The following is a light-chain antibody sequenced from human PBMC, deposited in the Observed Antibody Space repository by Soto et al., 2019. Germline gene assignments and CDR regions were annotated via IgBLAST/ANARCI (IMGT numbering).Light chain of an antibody. J-gene: IGLJ3*02. Sequence: QAVVTQEPSLTVSPGGTVTLTCASSTGAVTSGYFPNWFQQKPGQAPRPLIYSTSNKHSWTPARFSGSLLGGKAALTLSGVQPEDEADYYCLLYHGGAQPWVFGGGTKLTVL. CDR1: TGAVTSGYF. CDR3: LLYHGGAQPWV. V-gene: IGLV7-43*01. CDR2: STS.